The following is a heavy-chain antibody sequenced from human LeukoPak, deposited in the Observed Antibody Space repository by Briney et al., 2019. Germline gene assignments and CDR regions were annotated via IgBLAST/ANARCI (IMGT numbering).Heavy chain of an antibody. V-gene: IGHV3-30*02. Sequence: GGSLRLSCAASRFTFSSYGMHWVRQAPGKGLEWVTFIRYDGSNKYYADSVKGRFTISRDNSKNTLYLQMNSLRAEDTAVYYCAKGRGVGATLYYYYMDVWGKGTTVTVSS. CDR1: RFTFSSYG. J-gene: IGHJ6*03. D-gene: IGHD1-26*01. CDR3: AKGRGVGATLYYYYMDV. CDR2: IRYDGSNK.